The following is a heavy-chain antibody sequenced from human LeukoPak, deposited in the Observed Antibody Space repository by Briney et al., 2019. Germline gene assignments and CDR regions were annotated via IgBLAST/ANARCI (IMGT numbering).Heavy chain of an antibody. CDR3: ARDRRGRRWLQWPPPNPEFDP. J-gene: IGHJ5*02. V-gene: IGHV3-30-3*01. D-gene: IGHD5-24*01. CDR1: GFTFSSYA. Sequence: GGSLRLSCAASGFTFSSYAMHWVRQAPGKGLEWVAVISYDGSNKYYADSVKGRFTISRDNAKNSLYLQMNSLRAEDTAVYYCARDRRGRRWLQWPPPNPEFDPWGQGTLVTVSS. CDR2: ISYDGSNK.